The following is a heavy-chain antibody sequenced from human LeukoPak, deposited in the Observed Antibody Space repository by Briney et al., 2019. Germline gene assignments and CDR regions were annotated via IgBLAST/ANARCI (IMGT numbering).Heavy chain of an antibody. CDR2: ISSSGSTI. J-gene: IGHJ6*04. V-gene: IGHV3-48*03. D-gene: IGHD3-10*02. CDR1: GFTFSNYA. Sequence: PGGSLRLSCAASGFTFSNYAMSCVRQAPGKGLEWVSYISSSGSTIYYADSVKGRFTISRDNAKNSLYLQMNSLRAEDTAVYYCAELGITMIGGVWGKGTTVTISS. CDR3: AELGITMIGGV.